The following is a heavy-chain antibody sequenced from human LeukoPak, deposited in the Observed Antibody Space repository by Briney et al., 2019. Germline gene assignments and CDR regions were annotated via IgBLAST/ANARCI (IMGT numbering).Heavy chain of an antibody. D-gene: IGHD4-17*01. Sequence: SETLSLTCTVSGGSISSYYWSWIRQPPGKGLEWIGYIYHSGSTNYNPSLKSRVTISVDTSKNQFSLKLSSVTAADTAVYYCASTTVVTGNYYFDYWGQGTLVTVSS. CDR1: GGSISSYY. CDR3: ASTTVVTGNYYFDY. CDR2: IYHSGST. J-gene: IGHJ4*02. V-gene: IGHV4-59*08.